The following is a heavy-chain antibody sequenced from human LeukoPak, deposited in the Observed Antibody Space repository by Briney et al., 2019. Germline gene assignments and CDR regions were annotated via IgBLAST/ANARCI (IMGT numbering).Heavy chain of an antibody. CDR1: GGSISSSNYY. CDR2: IYYSGNT. CDR3: ARRRAGRDWFDP. V-gene: IGHV4-39*01. D-gene: IGHD6-19*01. Sequence: SETLSLTCTVSGGSISSSNYYWGWIRQPPGQGLEWIGSIYYSGNTYYNPSLKSRVTISVDTSKNQFSLKLSSVTATDTAVYYCARRRAGRDWFDPWGQGTLVTVSS. J-gene: IGHJ5*02.